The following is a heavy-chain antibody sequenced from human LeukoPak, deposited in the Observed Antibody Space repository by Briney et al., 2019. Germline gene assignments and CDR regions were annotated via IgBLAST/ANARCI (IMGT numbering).Heavy chain of an antibody. CDR2: IWYDGSNK. J-gene: IGHJ4*02. CDR1: GFTFSTYG. V-gene: IGHV3-33*01. D-gene: IGHD5-24*01. CDR3: ASLRRDGSLDY. Sequence: GGSLRLSCAASGFTFSTYGMHWVRQAPGKGLEWVAVIWYDGSNKYYADSVKGRFTISRDNPKNTLYLQMNSLRAEDTAVYYCASLRRDGSLDYWGQGTLVTVSS.